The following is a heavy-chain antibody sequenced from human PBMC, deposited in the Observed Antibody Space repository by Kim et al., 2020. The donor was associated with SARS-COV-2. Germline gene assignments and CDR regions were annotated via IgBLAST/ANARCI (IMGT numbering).Heavy chain of an antibody. CDR1: GFTFSSYD. V-gene: IGHV3-13*01. CDR2: IGTAGDT. Sequence: GGSLRLSCAASGFTFSSYDMHWVRQATGKGLEWVSAIGTAGDTYYPGSVKGRFTISRENAKNSLYLQMNSLRAGDTAVYYCARGSSTGYGDYPGDYYYGMDVWGQGTTVTVSS. CDR3: ARGSSTGYGDYPGDYYYGMDV. J-gene: IGHJ6*02. D-gene: IGHD4-17*01.